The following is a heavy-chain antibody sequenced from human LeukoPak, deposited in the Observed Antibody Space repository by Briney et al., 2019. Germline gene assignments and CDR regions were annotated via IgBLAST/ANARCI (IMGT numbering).Heavy chain of an antibody. CDR3: ARGGKRWLQLTGYNWFDP. V-gene: IGHV4-34*01. Sequence: SETLSLTCAVYGGSFSGYYWSWIRQPPGKGLEWIGEINHSGSTNYNPSLKSRVTISVDTSKNQFSLKLSSVTAADTAVYYCARGGKRWLQLTGYNWFDPWGQGTLVTVSS. J-gene: IGHJ5*02. D-gene: IGHD5-24*01. CDR2: INHSGST. CDR1: GGSFSGYY.